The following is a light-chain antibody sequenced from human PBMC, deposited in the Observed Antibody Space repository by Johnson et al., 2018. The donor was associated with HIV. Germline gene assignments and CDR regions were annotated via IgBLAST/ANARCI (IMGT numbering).Light chain of an antibody. CDR2: DNN. CDR1: NSNIGNNY. J-gene: IGLJ1*01. V-gene: IGLV1-51*01. Sequence: QSVLTQPPSVSAAPGQKVTISCSGSNSNIGNNYVSWYQQLPGTAPKLLIYDNNKRPSGIPDRFSGSKSGTSATLGITGLQTGDEADYYCGTWDSSLSAVVFGTWTKVTVL. CDR3: GTWDSSLSAVV.